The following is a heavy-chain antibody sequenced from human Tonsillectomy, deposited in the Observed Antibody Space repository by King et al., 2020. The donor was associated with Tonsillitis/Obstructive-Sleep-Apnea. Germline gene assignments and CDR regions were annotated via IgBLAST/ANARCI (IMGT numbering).Heavy chain of an antibody. D-gene: IGHD3-16*01. CDR1: GGSFSGYY. CDR3: ARDNGGGSAFDI. Sequence: QVQLQQWGAGLLKPSETLSLTCGVYGGSFSGYYWSWIRQPPGKGLEWIGESSHTGSTNYNPSLKSRVTISVDTSKKQLSLKLSSVTAADTAVYYGARDNGGGSAFDIWGQGTMVTVSS. J-gene: IGHJ3*02. CDR2: SSHTGST. V-gene: IGHV4-34*01.